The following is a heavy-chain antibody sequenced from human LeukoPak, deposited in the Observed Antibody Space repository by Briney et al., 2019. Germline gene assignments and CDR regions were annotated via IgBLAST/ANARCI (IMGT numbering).Heavy chain of an antibody. J-gene: IGHJ4*02. V-gene: IGHV1-2*02. D-gene: IGHD6-13*01. CDR1: GYTFTVYY. CDR3: ARIKWSAAND. CDR2: INPNNGDT. Sequence: ASVTVSFTASGYTFTVYYIHWVRQAPGQGLEWMGWINPNNGDTNFDPKFQGRLTLSRDTSISTAYMELGRLRSDDTAVYYCARIKWSAANDWGQGTLVTVSS.